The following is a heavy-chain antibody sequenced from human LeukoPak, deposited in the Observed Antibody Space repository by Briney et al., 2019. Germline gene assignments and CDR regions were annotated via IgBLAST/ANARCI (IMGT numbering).Heavy chain of an antibody. CDR2: IKRNADGGTT. V-gene: IGHV3-15*07. D-gene: IGHD2-2*01. J-gene: IGHJ4*02. CDR1: GFTFSSYW. CDR3: AKGPLRGTAAAIDY. Sequence: GGSQRLSCTASGFTFSSYWMNWVRQAPAKGLEWVGRIKRNADGGTTDYAAPVKGRFTVSRDDSKNTLYLQMDSLRTEDTAVYYCAKGPLRGTAAAIDYWGQGTLVTVSS.